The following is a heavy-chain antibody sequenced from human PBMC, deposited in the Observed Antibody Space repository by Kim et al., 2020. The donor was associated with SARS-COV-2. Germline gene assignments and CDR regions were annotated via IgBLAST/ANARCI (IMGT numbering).Heavy chain of an antibody. CDR2: INQDGSEK. CDR1: GFNISYSW. V-gene: IGHV3-7*01. Sequence: GGSLRLSCAASGFNISYSWVSWVRQAPGKGLEWVANINQDGSEKYYVDSVKGRFTISRDNAKNALHLQMNSLRAEDTAVYYCARDQNWGQGIPVTVSS. CDR3: ARDQN. J-gene: IGHJ4*02.